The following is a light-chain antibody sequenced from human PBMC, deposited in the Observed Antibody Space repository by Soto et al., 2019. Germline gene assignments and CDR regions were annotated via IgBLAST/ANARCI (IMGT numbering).Light chain of an antibody. Sequence: SQIARSHSPVSASVGERRVGTERATQSISSWLAWYQQIPGKAPKLLIYKASRLESGVPSRFRGSGSGTELTITTSTLQPADFATYYRQDYQSYSEEFGQGNTVDIK. V-gene: IGKV1-5*03. J-gene: IGKJ1*01. CDR1: QSISSW. CDR2: KAS. CDR3: QDYQSYSEE.